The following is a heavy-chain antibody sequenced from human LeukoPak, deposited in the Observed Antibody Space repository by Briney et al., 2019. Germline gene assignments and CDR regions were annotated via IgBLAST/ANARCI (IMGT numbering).Heavy chain of an antibody. CDR1: GGSISSSSYY. J-gene: IGHJ4*02. D-gene: IGHD6-19*01. CDR2: IYYSGST. Sequence: SETLSLTCTVSGGSISSSSYYWGWIRQPPGKGLEWIGSIYYSGSTYYNPSLKSRVTISVDTSKNQFSLKLSSVTAADTAVYYCARSYSSGWYYFDYWGQGTLVTVSS. CDR3: ARSYSSGWYYFDY. V-gene: IGHV4-39*01.